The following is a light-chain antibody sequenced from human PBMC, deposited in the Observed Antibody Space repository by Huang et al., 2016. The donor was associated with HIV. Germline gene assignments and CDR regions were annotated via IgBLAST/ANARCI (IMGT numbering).Light chain of an antibody. CDR1: QIVGRTS. Sequence: EILLTQSPGTLSLSPGERATLSCRASQIVGRTSLAWYQQQPGQAPTLLIYDASRRPAGIPDRFSGSGSGTDFTLSISRLEPEDFAVYYCQQYGSSPTTFGQGTKVEI. V-gene: IGKV3-20*01. J-gene: IGKJ1*01. CDR3: QQYGSSPTT. CDR2: DAS.